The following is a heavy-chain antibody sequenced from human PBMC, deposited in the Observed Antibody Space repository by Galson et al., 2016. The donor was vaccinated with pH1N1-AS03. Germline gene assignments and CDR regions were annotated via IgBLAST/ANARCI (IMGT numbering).Heavy chain of an antibody. D-gene: IGHD2-15*01. J-gene: IGHJ4*02. CDR1: GYSFSNYW. CDR3: ARRESGGSTFDY. Sequence: QSGAEVKKPGESLKISCRASGYSFSNYWVGWVRQMPGKGLEWMGIIYPGDSDTRYSPSFQGQVTISGDKSINTVYLHWSSLKASDSAMYYCARRESGGSTFDYCGPGTLVTVSS. V-gene: IGHV5-51*01. CDR2: IYPGDSDT.